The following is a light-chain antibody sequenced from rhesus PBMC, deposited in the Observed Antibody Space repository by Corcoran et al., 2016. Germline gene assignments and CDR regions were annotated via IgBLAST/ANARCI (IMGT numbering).Light chain of an antibody. V-gene: IGKV1-21*01. CDR3: QHYYSTPWT. Sequence: DIQMTQSPSSLSVSVGDRVTITCRASQGITNDLAWYQQKPGETPKLLIYEASSLQSGIPSRFSGRGSGTDFTLTISSLQPEDFETYYCQHYYSTPWTFGQGTKVEIK. J-gene: IGKJ1*01. CDR2: EAS. CDR1: QGITND.